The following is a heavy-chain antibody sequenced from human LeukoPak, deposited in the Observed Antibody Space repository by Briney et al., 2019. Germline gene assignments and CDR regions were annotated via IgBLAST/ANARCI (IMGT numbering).Heavy chain of an antibody. Sequence: PGGSLRLSCAVSAFSVSDYSISWVSQSQGKGPEWISYVMSGRGSTNYADSVKGRFTISRDNAKNSVALQLDGLRAEDTAVYFCTRERRGSYYAFESWGQGTLVTVSS. CDR2: VMSGRGST. J-gene: IGHJ4*02. V-gene: IGHV3-11*05. CDR3: TRERRGSYYAFES. D-gene: IGHD3-16*01. CDR1: AFSVSDYS.